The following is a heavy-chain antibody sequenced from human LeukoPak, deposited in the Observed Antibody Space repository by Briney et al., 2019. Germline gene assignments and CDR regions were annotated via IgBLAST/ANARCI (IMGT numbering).Heavy chain of an antibody. CDR1: GGSISSGSYY. CDR3: ARDGSTQFDY. CDR2: IYTSGST. Sequence: SQTLSLTRTVSGGSISSGSYYWSWIRQPAGKGLEWIGRIYTSGSTNYNPSLKSRVTISVDTSKNQFSLKLSSVTAADTAVYYCARDGSTQFDYWGQGTLVTVSS. D-gene: IGHD1-1*01. V-gene: IGHV4-61*02. J-gene: IGHJ4*02.